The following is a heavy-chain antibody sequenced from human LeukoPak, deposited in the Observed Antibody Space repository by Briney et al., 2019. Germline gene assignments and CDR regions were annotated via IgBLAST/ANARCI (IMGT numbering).Heavy chain of an antibody. V-gene: IGHV3-23*01. J-gene: IGHJ3*02. D-gene: IGHD5-12*01. CDR1: GFTFSSYA. CDR2: ITGSDDRT. CDR3: ARGTRRGYSGYGDADAFDI. Sequence: GGSLRLSCAASGFTFSSYAMTWVRQAPGKGLEWVSTITGSDDRTYYADSVKGRFTISRDYSKNTLHLQLNSLRAEDTAMYYCARGTRRGYSGYGDADAFDIWGQGTMVTVSS.